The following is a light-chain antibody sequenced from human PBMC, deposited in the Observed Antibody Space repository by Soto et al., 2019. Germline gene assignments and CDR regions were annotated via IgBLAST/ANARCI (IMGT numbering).Light chain of an antibody. V-gene: IGLV2-14*01. CDR3: SSYTSSSTLYV. CDR2: EVS. Sequence: QSVLTQPASVSGSPGQSITISCIGTSSDVGGYNYVSWYQQHPGKAPKLMIYEVSNRPSGVSNRFSGSKSGNTASLTISGLHAEDEADYYCSSYTSSSTLYVFGTGTKLTVL. CDR1: SSDVGGYNY. J-gene: IGLJ1*01.